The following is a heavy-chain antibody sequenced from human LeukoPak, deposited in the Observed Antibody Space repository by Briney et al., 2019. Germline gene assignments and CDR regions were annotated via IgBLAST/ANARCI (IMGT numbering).Heavy chain of an antibody. J-gene: IGHJ3*02. CDR2: IIPIFGTA. CDR3: ARELYKGDILTGYPPDI. Sequence: SVKVSCKASGGTFSSYAISWVRQAPGQGLEWMGGIIPIFGTANYAQKFQGRVTITTDESTSTAYMELSSLRSEDTAVYYCARELYKGDILTGYPPDIWGQGTMVTVSS. D-gene: IGHD3-9*01. V-gene: IGHV1-69*05. CDR1: GGTFSSYA.